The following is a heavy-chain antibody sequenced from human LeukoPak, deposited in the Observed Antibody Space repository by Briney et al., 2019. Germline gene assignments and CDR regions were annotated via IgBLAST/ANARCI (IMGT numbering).Heavy chain of an antibody. D-gene: IGHD3-22*01. CDR3: ARAGVWDYSDSSGYHNAAFDI. Sequence: ASVKVSCKAAGYTFTYYYMHWGRQAPGQGLEWMGGINPSSGGTNYAQKFQGRVTVTRDTSISTAYMDLSRLRSDDTAVYYCARAGVWDYSDSSGYHNAAFDIWGQGTMVTVSS. CDR1: GYTFTYYY. J-gene: IGHJ3*02. V-gene: IGHV1-2*02. CDR2: INPSSGGT.